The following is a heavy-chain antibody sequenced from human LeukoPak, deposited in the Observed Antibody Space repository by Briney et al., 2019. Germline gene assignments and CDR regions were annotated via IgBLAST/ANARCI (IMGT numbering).Heavy chain of an antibody. CDR2: ISGSGGST. CDR1: GFTFSSYA. Sequence: PGVSLTLSCAASGFTFSSYAMIWLPQAPGKGLVWVTAISGSGGSTYYADSGKGRFTISRDNSKNTLYLQMNSLRAEDTAVYYCANNGGTIRGYFDYWGQGTLVTVSS. D-gene: IGHD4-23*01. V-gene: IGHV3-23*01. CDR3: ANNGGTIRGYFDY. J-gene: IGHJ4*02.